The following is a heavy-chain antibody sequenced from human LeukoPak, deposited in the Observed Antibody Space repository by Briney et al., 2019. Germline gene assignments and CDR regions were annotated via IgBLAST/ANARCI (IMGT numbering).Heavy chain of an antibody. CDR1: GFTFSSYG. V-gene: IGHV3-30*03. Sequence: GGSLRLSCAASGFTFSSYGMHWVRQAPGKGLEWVAVISYDGSNKYYADSVKGRFTISRDNSKNTLYLQMNSLRAEDTAVYYCARDRHYYDSSGYIAYWGQGTLVTVSS. J-gene: IGHJ4*02. CDR3: ARDRHYYDSSGYIAY. CDR2: ISYDGSNK. D-gene: IGHD3-22*01.